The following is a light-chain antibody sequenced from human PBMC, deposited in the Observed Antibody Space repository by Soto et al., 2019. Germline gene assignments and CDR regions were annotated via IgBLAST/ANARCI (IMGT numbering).Light chain of an antibody. CDR1: QSVGRD. V-gene: IGKV3-15*01. CDR3: QQYNSWPRGT. CDR2: GAS. J-gene: IGKJ1*01. Sequence: DIVLTQSPATLSLSPGERATLYCGASQSVGRDLAWYQQKPGQAPRLLIYGASTWATGIPDSFSGSGSGTEFTLTISRLQSEDFAVYYCQQYNSWPRGTFGQGTKVDIK.